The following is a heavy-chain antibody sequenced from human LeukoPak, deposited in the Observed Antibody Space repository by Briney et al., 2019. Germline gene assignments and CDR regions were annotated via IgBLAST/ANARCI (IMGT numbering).Heavy chain of an antibody. V-gene: IGHV1-69*05. J-gene: IGHJ4*02. D-gene: IGHD3-10*01. CDR3: ARASLLPEVDLEVRQYYYGSGSFFDY. Sequence: RASVKVSCKASGGTFSSYAISWVRQAPGQGLEWMGRIIPIFGTANYAQKFQGRVTITTDESTSTAYMELSSLRSEDTAVYYCARASLLPEVDLEVRQYYYGSGSFFDYWGQGTLVTVSS. CDR1: GGTFSSYA. CDR2: IIPIFGTA.